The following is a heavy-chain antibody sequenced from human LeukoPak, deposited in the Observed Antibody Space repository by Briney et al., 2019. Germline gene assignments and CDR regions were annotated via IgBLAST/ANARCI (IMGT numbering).Heavy chain of an antibody. J-gene: IGHJ6*04. Sequence: EASVKVSCTASGYTFTSYGISWVRQAPGQGREWMGWISAYNGNTNYAQKLQGRVTMTTDTSTSTAYMELRSLRSDDTAVYYCARAPKYCSSTSCLYYYYYGMDVWGKGTTVTVSS. D-gene: IGHD2-2*01. V-gene: IGHV1-18*04. CDR3: ARAPKYCSSTSCLYYYYYGMDV. CDR2: ISAYNGNT. CDR1: GYTFTSYG.